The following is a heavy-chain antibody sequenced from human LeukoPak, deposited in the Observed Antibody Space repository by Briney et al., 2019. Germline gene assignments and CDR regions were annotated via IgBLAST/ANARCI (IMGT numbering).Heavy chain of an antibody. CDR1: GYTFSSYW. V-gene: IGHV3-74*01. Sequence: PGGSLRLSCAASGYTFSSYWMHWVRQAPGKGLVWVSGINSDGITTTYADSVKGRFTISRDNAKNTVYLQMNSLRVDDTAVYYCTGVFDYWGQGSLVTVSS. D-gene: IGHD1-14*01. J-gene: IGHJ4*02. CDR3: TGVFDY. CDR2: INSDGITT.